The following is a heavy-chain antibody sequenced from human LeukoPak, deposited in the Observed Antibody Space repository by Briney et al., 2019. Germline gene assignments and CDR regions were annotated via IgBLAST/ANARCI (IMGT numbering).Heavy chain of an antibody. V-gene: IGHV1-69*04. J-gene: IGHJ4*02. D-gene: IGHD4-17*01. Sequence: ASVKVSCKASGYTFTSYGISWVRQAPGQGLEWMGRIIPILGIANYAQKFQGRVTITADKSTSTAYMELSSLRSEDTAVYYCARSPSYGDLDIDYWGQGTLVTVSS. CDR2: IIPILGIA. CDR1: GYTFTSYG. CDR3: ARSPSYGDLDIDY.